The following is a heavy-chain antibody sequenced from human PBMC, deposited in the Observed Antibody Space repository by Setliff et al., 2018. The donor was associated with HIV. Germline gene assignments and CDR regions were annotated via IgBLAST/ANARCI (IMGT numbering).Heavy chain of an antibody. CDR3: ARGVLITKRVTQTGGYYYYTDV. D-gene: IGHD2-21*02. V-gene: IGHV4-4*07. Sequence: SETLSLTCTVSGGSFSTYYWSWIRQPAGEGPEYIGRVHSTGTTIYNPSLKSRVTMSADTSKNQFSLKLSSVTAADTAVYYCARGVLITKRVTQTGGYYYYTDVWGKGTTVTVSS. J-gene: IGHJ6*03. CDR1: GGSFSTYY. CDR2: VHSTGTT.